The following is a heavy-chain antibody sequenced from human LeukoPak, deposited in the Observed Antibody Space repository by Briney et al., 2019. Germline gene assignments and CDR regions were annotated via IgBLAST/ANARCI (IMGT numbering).Heavy chain of an antibody. CDR3: ARVMITFGGVEAAGKFFDY. D-gene: IGHD3-16*01. CDR1: GVTFSSYW. J-gene: IGHJ4*02. CDR2: IKKGGSEK. Sequence: GGSLRLSCAASGVTFSSYWMSWVRQAPGKGLEWVANIKKGGSEKYYVDSVRGLFTIAGNNDKNSLYLQMNSLRAEDTAVYYCARVMITFGGVEAAGKFFDYWGQGTLVTVSS. V-gene: IGHV3-7*01.